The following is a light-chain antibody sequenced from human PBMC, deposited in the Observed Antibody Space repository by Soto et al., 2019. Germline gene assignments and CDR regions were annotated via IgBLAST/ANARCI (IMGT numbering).Light chain of an antibody. CDR3: QHYRNSPLT. CDR1: QSVTSTY. CDR2: GAS. Sequence: EIVLTQSPRTLSLSPWERATLYCRASQSVTSTYLAWYQQKPDQAPRLLIYGASSRATGIPDRFSGSGSGTDFTLTISSLEPEDVAVYYCQHYRNSPLTFGGGAKVDIK. J-gene: IGKJ4*01. V-gene: IGKV3-20*01.